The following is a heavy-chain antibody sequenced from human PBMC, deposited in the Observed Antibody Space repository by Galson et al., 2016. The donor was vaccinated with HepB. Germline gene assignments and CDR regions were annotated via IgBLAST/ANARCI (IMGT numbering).Heavy chain of an antibody. CDR3: ARTRGSSSSEVFHFDY. V-gene: IGHV3-21*04. J-gene: IGHJ4*02. Sequence: SLRLSCAASGFTFSSYNMNWVRQAPGKGPEWVSSIVSRGSHLFYADSLKGRFTNARDKAKNSLYLQMNSLRAEDTAVYYCARTRGSSSSEVFHFDYWGQGTLVTVSS. D-gene: IGHD6-6*01. CDR1: GFTFSSYN. CDR2: IVSRGSHL.